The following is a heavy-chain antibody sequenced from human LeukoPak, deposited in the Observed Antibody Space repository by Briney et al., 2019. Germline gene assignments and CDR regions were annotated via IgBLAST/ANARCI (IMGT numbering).Heavy chain of an antibody. V-gene: IGHV3-23*01. CDR3: AKDGGRYSGYDSQPPRARTEDYYYYYMDV. J-gene: IGHJ6*03. CDR1: GFTFSNYA. CDR2: ISGSGGST. Sequence: GGSLRLSCAASGFTFSNYAMSWVRQAPGKGLEWVSAISGSGGSTYYADSVKGRFTISRDNSKNTLYLQMNSLRAEDTAVYYCAKDGGRYSGYDSQPPRARTEDYYYYYMDVWGKGTTVTISS. D-gene: IGHD5-12*01.